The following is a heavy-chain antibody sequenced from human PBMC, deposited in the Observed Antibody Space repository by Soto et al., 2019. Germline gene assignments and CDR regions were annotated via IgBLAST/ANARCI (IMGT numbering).Heavy chain of an antibody. V-gene: IGHV3-23*01. CDR1: GFTFNNYA. CDR3: AKDRLAGNFDY. CDR2: ISATGGST. J-gene: IGHJ4*02. Sequence: EVQVLDSGGGLVQPGGSVRLSCEASGFTFNNYAMNWVRQAPGKGLEWVATISATGGSTYYADSVKGRFTISRDNSKNTLYLQMNGLRVEDTAVYYCAKDRLAGNFDYWGQGTQVTVSS.